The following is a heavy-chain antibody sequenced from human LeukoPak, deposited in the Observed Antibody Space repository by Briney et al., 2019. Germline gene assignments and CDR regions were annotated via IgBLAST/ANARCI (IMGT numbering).Heavy chain of an antibody. J-gene: IGHJ3*02. D-gene: IGHD4-23*01. Sequence: GGSLRLSCAASGFTFSSYGMHWARQAPGKGLEWVAVISYDGSNKYYADSVKGRFTISRDNSKNTLYLQMNSLRAEDTAVYYCAKDRVTTVVTPAFDIWGQGTMVTVSS. CDR2: ISYDGSNK. CDR1: GFTFSSYG. CDR3: AKDRVTTVVTPAFDI. V-gene: IGHV3-30*18.